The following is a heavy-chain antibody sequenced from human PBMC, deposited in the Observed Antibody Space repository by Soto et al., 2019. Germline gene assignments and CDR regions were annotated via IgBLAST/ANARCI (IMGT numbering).Heavy chain of an antibody. J-gene: IGHJ6*02. CDR1: GFTFTNYF. V-gene: IGHV1-46*01. CDR3: ARGDGRGSTGFYYYYGMDV. D-gene: IGHD1-26*01. Sequence: QVQLVQSGAEVKKPGASVKVSRKASGFTFTNYFFHWVRQAPRQGLEWMGIISPYDGSKNYQQSLQGRVTMTSDTSTSTVYMELRSLRSEDTAVYFCARGDGRGSTGFYYYYGMDVWGHGTMITVSS. CDR2: ISPYDGSK.